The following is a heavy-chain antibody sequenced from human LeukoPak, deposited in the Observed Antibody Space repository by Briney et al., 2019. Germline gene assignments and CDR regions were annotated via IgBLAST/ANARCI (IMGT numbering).Heavy chain of an antibody. CDR3: ARRNLRSGSSPGFDP. D-gene: IGHD3-10*01. Sequence: PGGSLRLSCAASGFTFSDYSMNWVRQAPGEGLEWVSSISSSSSYMYYADSVKGRFTISRDNAKNSLYLQMNSLRAEDTAVYYCARRNLRSGSSPGFDPWGQGTLVTVSS. CDR2: ISSSSSYM. CDR1: GFTFSDYS. J-gene: IGHJ5*02. V-gene: IGHV3-21*01.